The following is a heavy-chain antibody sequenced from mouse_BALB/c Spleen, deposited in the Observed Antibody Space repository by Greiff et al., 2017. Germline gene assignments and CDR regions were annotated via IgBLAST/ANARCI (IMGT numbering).Heavy chain of an antibody. CDR3: ARQNYYYGSSWYFDV. Sequence: EVQGVESGGGLVKPGGSLKLSCAASGFTFSSYAMSWVRQTPEKRLEWVATISSGGSYTYYPDSVKGRFTISRDNAKNTLYLQMSSLRSEDTAMYYCARQNYYYGSSWYFDVWGAGTTVTVSS. J-gene: IGHJ1*01. D-gene: IGHD1-1*01. CDR2: ISSGGSYT. V-gene: IGHV5-9-3*01. CDR1: GFTFSSYA.